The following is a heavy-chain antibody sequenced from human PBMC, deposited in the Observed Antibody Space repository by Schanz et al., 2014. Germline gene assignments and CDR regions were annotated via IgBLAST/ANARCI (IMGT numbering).Heavy chain of an antibody. CDR2: ILYDESNK. Sequence: QVQLVESGGGVVQPGRSLRLSCAASGFTFSSYGMHWVRQAPGKGLEWVAVILYDESNKYYADSVKGRFTISRDNSKNTMYLQMNSLRAEDTAMYYCARSASCSRMAYCFDSWGQGTLVTVSS. D-gene: IGHD2-2*01. CDR3: ARSASCSRMAYCFDS. CDR1: GFTFSSYG. J-gene: IGHJ4*02. V-gene: IGHV3-33*05.